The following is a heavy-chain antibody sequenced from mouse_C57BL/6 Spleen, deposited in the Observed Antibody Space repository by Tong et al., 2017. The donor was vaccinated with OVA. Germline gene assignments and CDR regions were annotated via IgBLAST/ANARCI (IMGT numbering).Heavy chain of an antibody. V-gene: IGHV5-4*01. Sequence: EVQLVESGGGLVKPGGSLKLSCAASGFTFSSYAMSWVRQTPEKRLEWVATISDGGSYTYYPDNVKGRFTISRDNAKNNLYLQMSHLKSEDTAMYYCARDVYDYDSFAYWGQGTLVTVSA. CDR3: ARDVYDYDSFAY. D-gene: IGHD2-4*01. CDR2: ISDGGSYT. J-gene: IGHJ3*01. CDR1: GFTFSSYA.